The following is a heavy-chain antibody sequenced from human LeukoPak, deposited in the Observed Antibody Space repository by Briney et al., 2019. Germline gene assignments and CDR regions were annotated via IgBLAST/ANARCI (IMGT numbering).Heavy chain of an antibody. Sequence: TGGSLRLSCAASGFTFSSYAMSWVRQAPGKGLEWVSAISGSGGSTYYADPVKGRFTISRDNSKNTLYLQMNSLRAEDTAVYYCAKTILKGYYYYGMDVWGQGTTVTVSS. J-gene: IGHJ6*02. D-gene: IGHD3-3*01. V-gene: IGHV3-23*01. CDR1: GFTFSSYA. CDR2: ISGSGGST. CDR3: AKTILKGYYYYGMDV.